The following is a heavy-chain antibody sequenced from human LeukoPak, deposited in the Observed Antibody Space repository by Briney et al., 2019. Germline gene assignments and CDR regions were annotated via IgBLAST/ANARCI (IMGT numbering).Heavy chain of an antibody. D-gene: IGHD3-10*01. V-gene: IGHV4-59*01. Sequence: SETLSLTCIVSGGSISSYYWSWIRQPPGKGLEWIGYIYYSGSTNYNPSLKSRVTISVDTSKNQFSLKLSSVTAADTAVYYCAREPHSMKYYYGSGSLAGILDVWGKGTTVTVSS. CDR3: AREPHSMKYYYGSGSLAGILDV. CDR1: GGSISSYY. J-gene: IGHJ6*04. CDR2: IYYSGST.